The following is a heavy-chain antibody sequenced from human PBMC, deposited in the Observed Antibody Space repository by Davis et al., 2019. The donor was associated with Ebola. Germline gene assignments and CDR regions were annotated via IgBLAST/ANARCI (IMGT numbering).Heavy chain of an antibody. Sequence: MPSETLSLTCTVSGGSVSSGSYYWSWIRQPPGKGLEWIGYIYYSGSTNYNPSLKSRVTISVDTSKNQFSLKLTSVTPADTAVYYCARVVQYYYDSSGYSTPYYFDYWGQGTLVTVSS. V-gene: IGHV4-61*01. J-gene: IGHJ4*02. CDR2: IYYSGST. CDR3: ARVVQYYYDSSGYSTPYYFDY. CDR1: GGSVSSGSYY. D-gene: IGHD3-22*01.